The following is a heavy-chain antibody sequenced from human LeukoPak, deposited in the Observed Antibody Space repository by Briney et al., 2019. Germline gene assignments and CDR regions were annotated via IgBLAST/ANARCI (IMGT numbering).Heavy chain of an antibody. V-gene: IGHV4-39*01. D-gene: IGHD3-3*01. J-gene: IGHJ4*02. Sequence: SETLSLTCTVSGGSISSSSYYWGWIRQPPGKGLEWIGSIYYSGSTYYNPSLKSRVTISVDTSKNQFSLKLSSVTAADTAVYYCVASNFFVRWGQGTLVTVSS. CDR1: GGSISSSSYY. CDR3: VASNFFVR. CDR2: IYYSGST.